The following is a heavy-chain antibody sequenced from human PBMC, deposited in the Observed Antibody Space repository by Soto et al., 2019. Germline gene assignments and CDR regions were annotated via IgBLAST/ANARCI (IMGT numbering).Heavy chain of an antibody. Sequence: QVQLVESGGGVVQPGRSLRLSCAASGFTFSSYGMHWVRQAPGKGLECVAVISYDGSNKYYADSVKGRFTISRDNSKNKLYLQMNSLRAEDTAVYYCAKSAYNSDTYYGMDVWGQGTTVTVSS. CDR2: ISYDGSNK. CDR1: GFTFSSYG. D-gene: IGHD1-20*01. V-gene: IGHV3-30*18. CDR3: AKSAYNSDTYYGMDV. J-gene: IGHJ6*02.